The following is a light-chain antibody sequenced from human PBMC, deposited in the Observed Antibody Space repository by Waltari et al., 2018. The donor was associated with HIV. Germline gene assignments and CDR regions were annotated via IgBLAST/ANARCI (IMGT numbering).Light chain of an antibody. CDR2: DGT. CDR1: NIGGKS. CDR3: QVWDRSSDHWV. V-gene: IGLV3-21*04. J-gene: IGLJ3*02. Sequence: SYVLTQPPSVSVAPGAPARITCGGNNIGGKSVHWYQQKPGQAPVLLIFDGTDRPPGIPGRFSGSNSGNTATLTISRVEAGDEADYYCQVWDRSSDHWVFGGGTKLPVL.